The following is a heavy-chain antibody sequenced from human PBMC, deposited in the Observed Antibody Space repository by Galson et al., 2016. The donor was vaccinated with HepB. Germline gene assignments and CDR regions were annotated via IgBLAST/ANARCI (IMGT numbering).Heavy chain of an antibody. CDR2: ISDDGYNT. Sequence: SLRLSCAASGFTFRNYGMHWVRQAPGKGLEWVAVISDDGYNTNYADSVKGRFNLSRDNSKNSLYLQMNSLRAEDTAVYYCAKDYCRGDCDYGMDVWGQGTTVTVSS. CDR1: GFTFRNYG. V-gene: IGHV3-30*18. CDR3: AKDYCRGDCDYGMDV. D-gene: IGHD2-21*02. J-gene: IGHJ6*02.